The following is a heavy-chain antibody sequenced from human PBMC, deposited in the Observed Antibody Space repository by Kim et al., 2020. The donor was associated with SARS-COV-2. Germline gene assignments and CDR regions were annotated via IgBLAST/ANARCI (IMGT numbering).Heavy chain of an antibody. V-gene: IGHV4-34*01. CDR2: INHSGST. J-gene: IGHJ5*01. Sequence: SETLSLTCAVYGGSFSGYYWSWIRQPPGKGLEWIGEINHSGSTNYNPSLKSRVTISVDTSKNQFSLKLSSVTAADTAVYYCARGPRITMVRGVRGGNWF. CDR3: ARGPRITMVRGVRGGNWF. CDR1: GGSFSGYY. D-gene: IGHD3-10*01.